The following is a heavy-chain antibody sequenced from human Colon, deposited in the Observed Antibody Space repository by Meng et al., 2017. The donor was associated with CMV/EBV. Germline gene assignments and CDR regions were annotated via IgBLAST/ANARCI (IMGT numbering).Heavy chain of an antibody. CDR2: IRSYGSST. Sequence: SCLDSGFIFSSHWMHWVRQGPGKGLVWVSRIRSYGSSTSYADSVKGRFTVSRDNAKNTLYLQMNGLRAEDTAVYYCAAGRGGSYPDQWGQGTLVTVSS. D-gene: IGHD1-26*01. CDR1: GFIFSSHW. V-gene: IGHV3-74*01. CDR3: AAGRGGSYPDQ. J-gene: IGHJ5*02.